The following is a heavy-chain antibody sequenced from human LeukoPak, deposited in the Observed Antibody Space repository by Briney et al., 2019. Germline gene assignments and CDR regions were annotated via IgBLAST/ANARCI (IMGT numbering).Heavy chain of an antibody. CDR1: GGTCSSYA. V-gene: IGHV1-69*01. D-gene: IGHD5-18*01. Sequence: SVKVSCKASGGTCSSYAISWVRQAPGQGLEWMGGIIPIFGTANYAQKFQGRVTITADESTSTAYMELSSLRSEDTAVYYCARSSRYSYGLEYWGQGTLVTVSS. CDR3: ARSSRYSYGLEY. J-gene: IGHJ4*02. CDR2: IIPIFGTA.